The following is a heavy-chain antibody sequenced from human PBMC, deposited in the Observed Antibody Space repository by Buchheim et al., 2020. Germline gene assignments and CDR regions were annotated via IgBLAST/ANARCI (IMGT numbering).Heavy chain of an antibody. J-gene: IGHJ5*02. CDR2: IRSDGSNK. V-gene: IGHV3-30*02. D-gene: IGHD6-13*01. CDR1: GFTFSSYG. CDR3: AKAIAAAPTGWFDP. Sequence: QVQLVESGGGVVQPGRSLRLSCAASGFTFSSYGMHWVRQAPGKGLEWVAFIRSDGSNKYYADSVKGRFTISRDNSKNTLYLQMNSLRAEDTAVYYCAKAIAAAPTGWFDPWGQGTL.